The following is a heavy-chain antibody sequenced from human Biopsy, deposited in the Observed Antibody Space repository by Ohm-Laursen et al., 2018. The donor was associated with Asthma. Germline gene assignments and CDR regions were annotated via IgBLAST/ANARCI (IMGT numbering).Heavy chain of an antibody. D-gene: IGHD3-3*01. V-gene: IGHV3-30*18. CDR1: GFTFNSYG. J-gene: IGHJ3*02. CDR2: MSFDGRQT. Sequence: SLRLSCAACGFTFNSYGMHWVRQAPGKGLEWVGVMSFDGRQTYYADSVKGRFTISRDNSKNTLYLQMNSLRAEDKAVYYCAKERYYDFWSGYPIWGQGTMVTVSS. CDR3: AKERYYDFWSGYPI.